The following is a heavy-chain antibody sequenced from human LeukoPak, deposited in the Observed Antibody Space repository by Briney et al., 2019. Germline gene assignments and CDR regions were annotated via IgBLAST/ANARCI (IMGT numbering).Heavy chain of an antibody. V-gene: IGHV3-9*01. CDR2: ISWNSGTI. J-gene: IGHJ4*02. CDR3: AKDNRRHYTSGPNPDSLH. D-gene: IGHD6-19*01. CDR1: EFIFNNYA. Sequence: GGSLRLSCAGSEFIFNNYAMHWVRQPPGKGLEWVSGISWNSGTIDYADSVRGRFTISRGNAKNSLYLQMDSLRVEDTAFYYCAKDNRRHYTSGPNPDSLHWGQGALVTVSS.